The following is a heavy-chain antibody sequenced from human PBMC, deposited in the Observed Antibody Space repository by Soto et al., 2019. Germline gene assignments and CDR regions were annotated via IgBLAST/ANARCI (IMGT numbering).Heavy chain of an antibody. CDR3: AREMSPIIIGGMSSMDV. CDR2: ISYDGNNK. Sequence: QVQLVESGGGVVQPGRSLRLSCEASGFTFSSYGMHWVRQAPGKGLGWVAVISYDGNNKYYADSVKGRLTISRDNSKNTMYLQMHSLRPEDTAVYYCAREMSPIIIGGMSSMDVWGQGTTVTVS. V-gene: IGHV3-30*03. J-gene: IGHJ6*02. D-gene: IGHD3-10*01. CDR1: GFTFSSYG.